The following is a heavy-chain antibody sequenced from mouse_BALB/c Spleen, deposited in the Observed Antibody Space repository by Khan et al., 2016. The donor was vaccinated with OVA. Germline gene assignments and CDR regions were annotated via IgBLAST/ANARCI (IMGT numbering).Heavy chain of an antibody. CDR1: GFTFNNYA. V-gene: IGHV5-9-3*01. J-gene: IGHJ2*01. CDR3: ARQGGIYDGPFDY. Sequence: EVELVESGGGLVKPGGSLKLSCAASGFTFNNYAMSWVRQTPEKRLEWVATVSSGGSYTYYPDSVKGRFTISRDNAKNTLYLHMSSLRSEDTAMYYCARQGGIYDGPFDYWGQGTTLTVSS. D-gene: IGHD2-3*01. CDR2: VSSGGSYT.